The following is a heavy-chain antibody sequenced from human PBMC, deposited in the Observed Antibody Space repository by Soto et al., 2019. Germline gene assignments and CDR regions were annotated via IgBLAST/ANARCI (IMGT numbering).Heavy chain of an antibody. J-gene: IGHJ3*02. V-gene: IGHV3-30*04. CDR1: GSTFSSYP. CDR2: TSSDGTDN. Sequence: QVQLVESGGGVILPGGPLRLPCAASGSTFSSYPMHWVRQAPGTGPEWVAVTSSDGTDNVYADSVSGRFTISRDNSKNTLYLQMNSLRSEDAAVYYCARTYECAKSDCYRAFDIWGQGTMVTVSS. D-gene: IGHD2-21*02. CDR3: ARTYECAKSDCYRAFDI.